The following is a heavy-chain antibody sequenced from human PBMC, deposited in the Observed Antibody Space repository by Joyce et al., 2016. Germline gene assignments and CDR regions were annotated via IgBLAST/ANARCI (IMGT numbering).Heavy chain of an antibody. CDR2: LGGSGGST. CDR1: GFTFSSYA. D-gene: IGHD1-26*01. V-gene: IGHV3-23*01. Sequence: EVQLLESGGGLVQPGGSLRLSCAAAGFTFSSYAMSWVRQDQGKGREWVSTLGGSGGSTYYTDSGKGRFSISRDNSKNTLFLQMNSRRADDTAVYYCAKDQVGATTNFDSWGQGTLVTVSS. J-gene: IGHJ4*02. CDR3: AKDQVGATTNFDS.